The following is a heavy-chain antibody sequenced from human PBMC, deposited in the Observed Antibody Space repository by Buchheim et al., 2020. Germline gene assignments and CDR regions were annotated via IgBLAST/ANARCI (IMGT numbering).Heavy chain of an antibody. Sequence: QVQLQVSGPGLVKPSETLSLTCSVSGDSVSSGAYYWNWIRQPPGKGLEWIGYIYFTGSTNYNPSLKSRVTISLDTSKNQVSLKLSSVTPADTAAYFCARQRRSNYVDYWGQGTL. CDR3: ARQRRSNYVDY. V-gene: IGHV4-61*08. J-gene: IGHJ4*02. D-gene: IGHD4-11*01. CDR2: IYFTGST. CDR1: GDSVSSGAYY.